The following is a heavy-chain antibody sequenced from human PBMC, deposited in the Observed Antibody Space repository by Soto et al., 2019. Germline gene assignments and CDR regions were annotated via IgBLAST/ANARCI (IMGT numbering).Heavy chain of an antibody. CDR2: ISSSSSTI. D-gene: IGHD1-26*01. CDR1: GFTFSSYS. CDR3: ARDPYRGVGDY. V-gene: IGHV3-48*02. J-gene: IGHJ4*02. Sequence: EVQLVESGGGLVQPGGSLRLSCAASGFTFSSYSMNWVRQAPGKGLEWVSYISSSSSTIYYADSVKGRFTISRDNAKNSLYLQMNSLSDEDTAVYYCARDPYRGVGDYWGQGTLVTVSS.